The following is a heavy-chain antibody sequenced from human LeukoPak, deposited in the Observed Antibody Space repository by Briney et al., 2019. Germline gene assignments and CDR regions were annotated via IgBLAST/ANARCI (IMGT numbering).Heavy chain of an antibody. CDR1: GGSISSGGYY. CDR3: ARDNRDYYDGSGYRTVYYYYYGMDV. CDR2: IYYSGST. J-gene: IGHJ6*02. D-gene: IGHD3-22*01. V-gene: IGHV4-31*03. Sequence: PSETLSLTCTVSGGSISSGGYYWSWIRQHPGKGLEWIGYIYYSGSTYYNPSLKSRVTISVDTSKNQFSLKLSSVTAADTAVYYCARDNRDYYDGSGYRTVYYYYYGMDVWGQGTTVTVSS.